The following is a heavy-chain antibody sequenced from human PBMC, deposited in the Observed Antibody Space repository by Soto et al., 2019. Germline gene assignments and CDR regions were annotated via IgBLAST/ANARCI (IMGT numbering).Heavy chain of an antibody. J-gene: IGHJ4*02. CDR1: GFIFSSYW. CDR3: ARATGADKEDY. V-gene: IGHV3-7*04. CDR2: MNEYGSER. D-gene: IGHD3-10*01. Sequence: GGSLRLSCSASGFIFSSYWMSWLRQAPGKGLEWVDSMNEYGSERYYVDSVKGRFTISRDNAKNSLYLQMNSLRAEDTAVYYCARATGADKEDYWGQGTLVTFSS.